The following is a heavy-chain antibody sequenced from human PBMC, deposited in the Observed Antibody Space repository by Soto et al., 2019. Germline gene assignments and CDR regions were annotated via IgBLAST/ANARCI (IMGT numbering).Heavy chain of an antibody. CDR2: THAYNGNT. V-gene: IGHV1-18*04. D-gene: IGHD3-3*01. Sequence: QVQLVQSGGEVKKPGASVKVSCKASGYTFISYGITWVRQAPGQGLEWMGWTHAYNGNTNYSQNLQGRVTMTTDTSTSTASLELRSLRTADTALYFCARVGMKNYDFWSGYLAHWGHGTLITVSS. J-gene: IGHJ4*01. CDR1: GYTFISYG. CDR3: ARVGMKNYDFWSGYLAH.